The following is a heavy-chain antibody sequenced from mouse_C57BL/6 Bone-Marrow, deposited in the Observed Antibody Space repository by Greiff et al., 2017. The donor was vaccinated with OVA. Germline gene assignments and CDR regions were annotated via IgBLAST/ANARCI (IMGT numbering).Heavy chain of an antibody. V-gene: IGHV1-50*01. J-gene: IGHJ4*01. Sequence: QVQLQQPGAELVKPGASVKLSCKASGYTFTSYWMQWVKQRPGQGLEWIGEIDPSDSYTNYNQKFKGKATLTVDTSSSTAYMQLSSLTSEDSAVYYCARSGVGAMDYWGQGTSVTVSS. CDR3: ARSGVGAMDY. CDR1: GYTFTSYW. D-gene: IGHD3-1*01. CDR2: IDPSDSYT.